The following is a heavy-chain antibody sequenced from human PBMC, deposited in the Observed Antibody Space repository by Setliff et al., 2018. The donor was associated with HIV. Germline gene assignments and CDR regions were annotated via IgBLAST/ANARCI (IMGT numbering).Heavy chain of an antibody. Sequence: ASVKVSCKASGYSFTSYGVSWVRQAPGQGLEWMGWISAYNVNTNYAQELQGRVTMTTDTSTGTAYMELRSLRSDDTAVYYCARHQMTIAAIQPLYLWYFDLWGRGTLVTVPQ. D-gene: IGHD5-18*01. CDR3: ARHQMTIAAIQPLYLWYFDL. J-gene: IGHJ2*01. V-gene: IGHV1-18*01. CDR2: ISAYNVNT. CDR1: GYSFTSYG.